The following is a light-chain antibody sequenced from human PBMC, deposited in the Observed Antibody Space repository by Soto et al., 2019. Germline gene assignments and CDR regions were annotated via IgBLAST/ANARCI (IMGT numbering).Light chain of an antibody. J-gene: IGKJ1*01. Sequence: DVVMTQSPLSLPVTLGQPASISCRSSQSLIHSDGSTYLSWFQQRPGQSPRRLIYEVSDRDSGVPARFSGSWSGTDFTLKISRVEAEDVGVYYCMQGPHWPWTFGQGTEVEIK. CDR3: MQGPHWPWT. CDR1: QSLIHSDGSTY. V-gene: IGKV2-30*02. CDR2: EVS.